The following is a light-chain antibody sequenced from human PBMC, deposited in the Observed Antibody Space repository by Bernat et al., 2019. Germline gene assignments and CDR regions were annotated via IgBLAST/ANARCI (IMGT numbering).Light chain of an antibody. CDR2: SAS. Sequence: DVQLTQSPSFLSASVGERVTITCRASQDISNYLAWYQQRPGRAPELLIYSASTLQSGVPSRFSGSGSGTQFTLTISSLQPEDFAIYYCQQLRGFPPFAFGPGTKVDV. J-gene: IGKJ3*01. V-gene: IGKV1-9*01. CDR3: QQLRGFPPFA. CDR1: QDISNY.